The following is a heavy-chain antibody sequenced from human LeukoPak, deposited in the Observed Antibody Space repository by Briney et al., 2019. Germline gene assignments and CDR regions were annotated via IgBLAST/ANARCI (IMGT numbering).Heavy chain of an antibody. Sequence: SQTLSLTSAISGDSVSSNNGAWNWIRQSPSRGLEWLGRTYYRSKWYNDYAESMKGRITINSDTSKNQFSLQLNPVTPEDTAVYYCARNLGNSGSYTFDYWGQGTLVTVSS. CDR3: ARNLGNSGSYTFDY. D-gene: IGHD6-19*01. CDR1: GDSVSSNNGA. V-gene: IGHV6-1*01. J-gene: IGHJ4*02. CDR2: TYYRSKWYN.